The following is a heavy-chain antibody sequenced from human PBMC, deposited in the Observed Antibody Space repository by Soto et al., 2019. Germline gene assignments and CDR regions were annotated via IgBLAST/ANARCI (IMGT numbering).Heavy chain of an antibody. CDR3: ARTGARDGYNYPRFWELNY. V-gene: IGHV1-69*13. CDR1: GGTFSSYA. CDR2: IIPIFGTA. J-gene: IGHJ4*02. Sequence: SVKVSGKASGGTFSSYAISWVRQAPGQGLEWMGGIIPIFGTANYAQKFQGRVTITADESTSTAYMELSSLRSEDTAVYYCARTGARDGYNYPRFWELNYWGQGTLVTVSS. D-gene: IGHD5-12*01.